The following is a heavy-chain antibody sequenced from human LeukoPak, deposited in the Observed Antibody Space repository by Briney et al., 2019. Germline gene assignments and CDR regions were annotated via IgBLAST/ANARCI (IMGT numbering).Heavy chain of an antibody. D-gene: IGHD3-22*01. V-gene: IGHV3-53*01. CDR1: GFTVSNNY. CDR2: IYGGGST. Sequence: GGSLRLSCAASGFTVSNNYMSWVRQAPGKGLVWVSVIYGGGSTYYPDSVKGGFTISRDNSKNTLYLQMNSLRAEDTAVYYSARGKSSGYYHGDDPYVDYWGQGTLVTVSS. CDR3: ARGKSSGYYHGDDPYVDY. J-gene: IGHJ4*02.